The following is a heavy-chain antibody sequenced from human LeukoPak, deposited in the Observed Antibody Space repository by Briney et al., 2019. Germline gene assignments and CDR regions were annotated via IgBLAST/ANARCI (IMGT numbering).Heavy chain of an antibody. CDR1: GFTFSSYA. D-gene: IGHD6-6*01. J-gene: IGHJ4*02. CDR2: ISYDGSNK. Sequence: GGSLRLSCAASGFTFSSYAMHWARQAPGKGLEWVAVISYDGSNKYYADSVKGRFTISRDNSKNTLYLQMNSLRAEDTAVYYCASLMGYSSSSQVLPFDYWGQGTLVTVSS. CDR3: ASLMGYSSSSQVLPFDY. V-gene: IGHV3-30*01.